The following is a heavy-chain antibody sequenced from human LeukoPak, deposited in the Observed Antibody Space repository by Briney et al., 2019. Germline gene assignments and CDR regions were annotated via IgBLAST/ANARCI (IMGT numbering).Heavy chain of an antibody. J-gene: IGHJ4*02. V-gene: IGHV3-23*01. D-gene: IGHD4-17*01. CDR2: VSGSGGTT. Sequence: GGSLRLSCAVSGFTFSDYAMSWVRQAPGKGLEWVSTVSGSGGTTYYAVSVKGRFTISRDNSKNTLSLQMSSLRAEDTAVYYCASSTTVTTSGIDYWGQGTLVTVSS. CDR3: ASSTTVTTSGIDY. CDR1: GFTFSDYA.